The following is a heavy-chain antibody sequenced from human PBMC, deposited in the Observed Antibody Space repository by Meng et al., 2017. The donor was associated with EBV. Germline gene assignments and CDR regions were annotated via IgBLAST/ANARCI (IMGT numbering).Heavy chain of an antibody. V-gene: IGHV4-30-4*08. CDR3: AGDDSSGGVDY. D-gene: IGHD3-22*01. CDR2: IYTNGGS. J-gene: IGHJ4*02. Sequence: QVELHEVGPGRGKASPAVSLSLTVSGSCISIGDYCWNWVRQAPGKGLEWVARIYTNGGSNYNAALKRRRFITFNTTDKQFFLLQRTGMAVDDSADYYAGDDSSGGVDYWGQGTLVTVSS. CDR1: GSCISIGDYC.